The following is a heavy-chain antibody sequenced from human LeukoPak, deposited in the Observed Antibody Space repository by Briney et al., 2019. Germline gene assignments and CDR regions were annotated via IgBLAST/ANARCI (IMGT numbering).Heavy chain of an antibody. D-gene: IGHD3-22*01. Sequence: ASVKVSCKASGYTFTSYGISWVRQAPGQGLEWMGWISAYNGNTNYAQKLQGRVAMTTDTSTSTAYMELRSLRSDDTAVYYCARDNKRPPYYYDSSGYRPFDYWGQGTLVTVSS. CDR3: ARDNKRPPYYYDSSGYRPFDY. J-gene: IGHJ4*02. CDR1: GYTFTSYG. CDR2: ISAYNGNT. V-gene: IGHV1-18*01.